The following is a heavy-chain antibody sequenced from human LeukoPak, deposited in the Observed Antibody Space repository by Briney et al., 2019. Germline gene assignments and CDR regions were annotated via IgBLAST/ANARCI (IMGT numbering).Heavy chain of an antibody. CDR1: GGSISSGGYY. J-gene: IGHJ6*02. CDR3: ARDQTPYSSTRSYYGMDV. Sequence: SETLSLTCTVSGGSISSGGYYWSWIRQHPGKGLEWIGYIYYSGSAYYNPSLKSRVTISVDTSENQFSLKPSSVTAADTAVYYCARDQTPYSSTRSYYGMDVWGQGTTVTVSS. V-gene: IGHV4-31*03. D-gene: IGHD2-2*01. CDR2: IYYSGSA.